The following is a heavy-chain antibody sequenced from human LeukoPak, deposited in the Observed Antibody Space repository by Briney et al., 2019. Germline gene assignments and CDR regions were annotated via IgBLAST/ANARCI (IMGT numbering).Heavy chain of an antibody. V-gene: IGHV3-30-3*01. CDR1: GFTFSSYA. CDR2: ISYDGSNK. J-gene: IGHJ4*02. Sequence: GRSLRLSCAASGFTFSSYAMHWVRQAPGKGLDWVAVISYDGSNKYYADSVKGRFTISRDNSKNTLYLQMNSLRAEDTAVYYCAKVGGVVGATRGPYFDYWGQGTLVTVSS. CDR3: AKVGGVVGATRGPYFDY. D-gene: IGHD1-26*01.